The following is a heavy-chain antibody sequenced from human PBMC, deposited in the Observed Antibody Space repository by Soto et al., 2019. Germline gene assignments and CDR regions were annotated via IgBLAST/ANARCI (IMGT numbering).Heavy chain of an antibody. CDR1: GFTFSSYG. D-gene: IGHD1-26*01. J-gene: IGHJ4*02. CDR3: ARDRRVSGSYFDF. V-gene: IGHV3-33*01. CDR2: IWYDGSNK. Sequence: QPGGSLRLSCAASGFTFSSYGMHWVRQAPGKGLEWVAIIWYDGSNKYYADSVKGRFTISRDNSRNTLYLQMNSLRAEDTAVYYCARDRRVSGSYFDFWGQGTLVTVSS.